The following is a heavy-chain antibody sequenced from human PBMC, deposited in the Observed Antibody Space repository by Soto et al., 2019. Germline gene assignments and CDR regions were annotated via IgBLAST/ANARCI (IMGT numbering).Heavy chain of an antibody. CDR3: AKVAGLVRGVLSRFDP. D-gene: IGHD3-10*01. CDR2: ISYDGSNK. J-gene: IGHJ5*02. CDR1: GFTFSSYG. Sequence: PGGSLSLSCAASGFTFSSYGMHWVRQAPGKGLEWVAVISYDGSNKYYADSVKGRFTISRDNSKNTLYLQMNSLRAEDTAVYYCAKVAGLVRGVLSRFDPWGQGTLVTVSS. V-gene: IGHV3-30*18.